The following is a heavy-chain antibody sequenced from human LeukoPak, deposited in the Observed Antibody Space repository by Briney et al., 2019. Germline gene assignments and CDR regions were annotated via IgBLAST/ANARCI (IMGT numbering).Heavy chain of an antibody. D-gene: IGHD2-15*01. CDR3: ARERGGQCLDY. J-gene: IGHJ4*02. CDR1: GGSISSGGYY. CDR2: IYYSGST. V-gene: IGHV4-31*03. Sequence: SETLSLTCTVSGGSISSGGYYWSWIRQHPGEGLEWIGYIYYSGSTYYNPSLKSRVTISVDTSKNQFSLKLSSVTAADTAVYYCARERGGQCLDYWGQGTLVTVCS.